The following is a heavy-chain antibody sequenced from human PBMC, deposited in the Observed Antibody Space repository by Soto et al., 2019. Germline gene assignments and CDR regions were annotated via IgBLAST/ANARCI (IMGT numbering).Heavy chain of an antibody. CDR3: ARGGISSSEGLDY. CDR1: GYTFTNHG. CDR2: ISPYNGDP. D-gene: IGHD6-13*01. J-gene: IGHJ4*01. Sequence: ASVEVSCKXSGYTFTNHGIGWERQAPGEGHEWMVWISPYNGDPHNEQKFQGRVTMTTDTPTNTGFMELTGLTSDVTALYYGARGGISSSEGLDYWGHGTLVTVSS. V-gene: IGHV1-18*01.